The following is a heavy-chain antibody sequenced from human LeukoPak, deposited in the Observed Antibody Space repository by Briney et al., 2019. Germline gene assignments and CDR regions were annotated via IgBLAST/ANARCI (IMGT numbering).Heavy chain of an antibody. Sequence: GGSLRLSCAASGFIVSSTYMSWVRQAPGEGLEWVSIIYSGDSTYYADSVKGRFTISRDNSRNTVYLQMNSLRAEDTAVYYCAKNRVGASGLAEYFVHWGQGTLVAVSS. V-gene: IGHV3-53*01. CDR1: GFIVSSTY. CDR3: AKNRVGASGLAEYFVH. CDR2: IYSGDST. D-gene: IGHD1-26*01. J-gene: IGHJ1*01.